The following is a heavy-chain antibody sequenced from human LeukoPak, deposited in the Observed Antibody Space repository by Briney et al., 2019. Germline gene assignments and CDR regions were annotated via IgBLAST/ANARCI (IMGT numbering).Heavy chain of an antibody. J-gene: IGHJ4*02. V-gene: IGHV4-59*01. CDR1: GGSISRDY. CDR3: ARYTSHWGDFDY. Sequence: SETLSLTCTVPGGSISRDYWSWIRQPPGKGLEWIGYIYYSGSTNYNPSLKSRVTISVDTSKNQFSLKLSSVTAADTAVYYCARYTSHWGDFDYWGQGTLVTVSS. D-gene: IGHD6-13*01. CDR2: IYYSGST.